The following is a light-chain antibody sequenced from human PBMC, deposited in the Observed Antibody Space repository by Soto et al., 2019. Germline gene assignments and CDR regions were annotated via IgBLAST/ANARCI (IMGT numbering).Light chain of an antibody. CDR2: KAS. CDR1: QSISSR. V-gene: IGKV1-5*03. Sequence: DIQMTQSPSTLSASVGDRVTITCRASQSISSRLAWYQQKPGKAPKLLIYKASSLESGVPSRFSGSDSGTEFTLAISSLQPDDFATYYCQQYHDYALTFGGGTKVDIK. CDR3: QQYHDYALT. J-gene: IGKJ4*01.